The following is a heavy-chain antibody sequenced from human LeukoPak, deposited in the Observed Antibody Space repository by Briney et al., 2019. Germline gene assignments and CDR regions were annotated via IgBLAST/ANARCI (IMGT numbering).Heavy chain of an antibody. Sequence: SETLSLTCTVSGGSISSGGYYWSWIRQPPGKGLEWIGYIYYSGSTNYNPSLKSRVTISVDTSKNQFSLKLSSVTAADTAVYYCARATGATKVSWFDPWGQGTLVTVSS. V-gene: IGHV4-61*08. CDR3: ARATGATKVSWFDP. D-gene: IGHD1-26*01. CDR2: IYYSGST. J-gene: IGHJ5*02. CDR1: GGSISSGGYY.